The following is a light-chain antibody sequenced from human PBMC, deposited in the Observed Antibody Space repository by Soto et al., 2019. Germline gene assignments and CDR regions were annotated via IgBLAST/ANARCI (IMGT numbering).Light chain of an antibody. Sequence: QSVLTQPPSASGTPGQGVTISCSGSTSNIGSNYVYWYQQLPGTAPNLLIYRNNQRPSGVPDRFSGSKSGTSASLAISGLRSDDEADYFCATWDDSLNGFYVFGAGTKDTVL. CDR2: RNN. J-gene: IGLJ1*01. V-gene: IGLV1-47*01. CDR3: ATWDDSLNGFYV. CDR1: TSNIGSNY.